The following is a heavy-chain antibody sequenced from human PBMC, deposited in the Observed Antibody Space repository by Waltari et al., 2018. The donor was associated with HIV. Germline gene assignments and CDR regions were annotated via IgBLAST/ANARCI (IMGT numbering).Heavy chain of an antibody. CDR2: IYSGGSR. D-gene: IGHD1-26*01. V-gene: IGHV3-53*01. J-gene: IGHJ6*02. CDR1: GFTISSNY. Sequence: EVQLVASGGGLIEPGGSLRVSCAASGFTISSNYMSWVRQAQGKGLECVSVIYSGGSRYYADSVKGRFIISRYNSKNTVSLHMNSLRAEDTAVYYCARDPRSSGYYGMDVWRQGIKVTVSS. CDR3: ARDPRSSGYYGMDV.